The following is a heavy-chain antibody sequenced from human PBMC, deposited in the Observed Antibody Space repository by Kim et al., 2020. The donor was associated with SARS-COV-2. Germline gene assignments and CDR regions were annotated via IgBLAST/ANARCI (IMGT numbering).Heavy chain of an antibody. V-gene: IGHV4-30-4*01. CDR2: IYYSGST. CDR3: ARDLVVVAATPSDDAFDI. D-gene: IGHD2-15*01. CDR1: GGSISSGDYY. J-gene: IGHJ3*02. Sequence: SETLSLTCTVSGGSISSGDYYWSWIRQPPGKGLEWIGYIYYSGSTYYNPSLKSRVTISVDTSKNQFSLKLSSVTAADTAVYYCARDLVVVAATPSDDAFDIWGQGTMVTVSS.